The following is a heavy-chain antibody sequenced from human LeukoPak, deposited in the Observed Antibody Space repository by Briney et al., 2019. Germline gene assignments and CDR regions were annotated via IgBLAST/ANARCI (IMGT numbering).Heavy chain of an antibody. D-gene: IGHD3-10*01. CDR1: DASITSSSYY. V-gene: IGHV4-39*01. CDR2: ISNSGNS. Sequence: SETLSLTCSVSDASITSSSYYWGWIRQPPGKGLEWIGSISNSGNSYYNPSLKSRVTISVDTSKNYFSLKLRSVTAADTAVYHCARHSRGLWFGELLWSETNYYYVDVWGKGTTVTVSS. J-gene: IGHJ6*03. CDR3: ARHSRGLWFGELLWSETNYYYVDV.